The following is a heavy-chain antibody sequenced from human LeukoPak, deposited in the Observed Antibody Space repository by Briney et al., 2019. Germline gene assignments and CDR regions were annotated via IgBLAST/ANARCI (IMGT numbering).Heavy chain of an antibody. CDR3: ASRVDSGYSYGLLDY. J-gene: IGHJ4*02. V-gene: IGHV1-69*13. CDR2: IIPIFGTA. D-gene: IGHD5-18*01. Sequence: SVKVSCKASGYTFTSYGISWVRQAPGQGLEWMGGIIPIFGTANYAQKFQGRVTITADESTSTAYMELSSLRSEDTAVYYCASRVDSGYSYGLLDYWGQGTLVTVSS. CDR1: GYTFTSYG.